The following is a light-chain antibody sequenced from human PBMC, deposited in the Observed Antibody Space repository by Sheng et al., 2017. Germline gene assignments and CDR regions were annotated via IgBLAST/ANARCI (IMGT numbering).Light chain of an antibody. V-gene: IGKV3-15*01. Sequence: EIVMTQSPVTLSVSPGERVTLSCRASQSVSSNLAWYQQKPGQAPRVLIYGASTRATGIPARFSGSGSGTDFTLTISSLQPEDFATYYCQQYDNLVTFGGGTKVEIE. CDR3: QQYDNLVT. J-gene: IGKJ4*01. CDR2: GAS. CDR1: QSVSSN.